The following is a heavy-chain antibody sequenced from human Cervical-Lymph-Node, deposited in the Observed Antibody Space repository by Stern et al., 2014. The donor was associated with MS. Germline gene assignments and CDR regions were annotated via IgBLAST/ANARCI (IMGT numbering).Heavy chain of an antibody. CDR3: ARDTSSPERSDW. CDR1: GFTVSRDY. CDR2: ITNVGST. V-gene: IGHV3-53*01. Sequence: EEHLVESGGGVIQPGGSLRLSCTGSGFTVSRDYMTWVRQAPGKGLEWVSLITNVGSTFYTDSVKGRFTISRDDSKNTVYLHMTSLRAEDTAMYYCARDTSSPERSDWWGQGTMVTVSS. J-gene: IGHJ4*02. D-gene: IGHD1-1*01.